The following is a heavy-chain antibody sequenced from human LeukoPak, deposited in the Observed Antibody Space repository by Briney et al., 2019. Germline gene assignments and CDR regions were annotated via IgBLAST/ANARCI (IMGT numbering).Heavy chain of an antibody. D-gene: IGHD6-13*01. CDR3: ARRRLFGNSWPFDS. J-gene: IGHJ4*02. V-gene: IGHV4-39*01. CDR1: GVSISSAPKY. Sequence: SETLSLTCTVSGVSISSAPKYWDWIRQPPGKGLEWIGEIHHSGGTYFNPSLKSRVTISLDPSKNQFSLTLTSVPAADTAVYYCARRRLFGNSWPFDSWGQGTLVIISS. CDR2: IHHSGGT.